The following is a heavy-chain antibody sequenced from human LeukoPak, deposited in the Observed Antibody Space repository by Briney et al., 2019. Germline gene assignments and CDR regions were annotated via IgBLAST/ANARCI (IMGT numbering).Heavy chain of an antibody. CDR2: IGGRSSFT. V-gene: IGHV3-23*01. CDR1: GFTFNTYA. CDR3: AKTTPVQYDFWTAGLDN. J-gene: IGHJ4*02. D-gene: IGHD3-3*01. Sequence: GGSLRLSCSASGFTFNTYAMSWVRQAPGKGLEWVLAIGGRSSFTYYADSVKGRFTISRDNSKNTLYLQMDSLGADDTALYYCAKTTPVQYDFWTAGLDNWGQGTLVTVSS.